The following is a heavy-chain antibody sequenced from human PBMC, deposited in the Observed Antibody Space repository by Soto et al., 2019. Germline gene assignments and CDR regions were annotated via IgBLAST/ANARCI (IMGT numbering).Heavy chain of an antibody. CDR2: ISGGGSKS. D-gene: IGHD3-10*01. CDR1: GFTFSSYA. Sequence: EVQLLESGGGLVQPGGSLRLSCAASGFTFSSYAMSWVRQAPGKGLEWVPVISGGGSKSNYADSVKGRFTISRDNSKNTLYLQMISLRDEDTAVYFCARGRSMVRGVELDFWGQGTMVTVSS. CDR3: ARGRSMVRGVELDF. V-gene: IGHV3-23*01. J-gene: IGHJ4*02.